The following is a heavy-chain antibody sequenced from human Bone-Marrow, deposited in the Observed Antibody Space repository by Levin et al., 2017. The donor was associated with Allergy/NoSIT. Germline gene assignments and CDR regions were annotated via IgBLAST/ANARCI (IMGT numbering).Heavy chain of an antibody. Sequence: GASVKVSCAASGFTFNSYPMNWFRQAPGKGLEWVSSISTSSSYIYTSDALKGRFTISRDNARQSLSLQMNSLRAEDTAVYFCARSLWFGESGADYWGQGTLVTVSS. D-gene: IGHD3-10*01. J-gene: IGHJ4*02. CDR3: ARSLWFGESGADY. V-gene: IGHV3-21*01. CDR2: ISTSSSYI. CDR1: GFTFNSYP.